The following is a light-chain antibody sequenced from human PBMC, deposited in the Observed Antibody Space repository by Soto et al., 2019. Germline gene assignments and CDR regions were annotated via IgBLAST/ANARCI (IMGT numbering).Light chain of an antibody. J-gene: IGLJ1*01. CDR3: SSYAGKNNLV. V-gene: IGLV2-8*01. CDR2: DVN. Sequence: QSALTQPPSAYGSPGQSVIISCTGTSDDVGFYSYVSWYQHHPGKAPKLIIYDVNKRPSGVPDRFSGSKSGNSASLTVSGLQGEDEADYYCSSYAGKNNLVFGTGTKLTVL. CDR1: SDDVGFYSY.